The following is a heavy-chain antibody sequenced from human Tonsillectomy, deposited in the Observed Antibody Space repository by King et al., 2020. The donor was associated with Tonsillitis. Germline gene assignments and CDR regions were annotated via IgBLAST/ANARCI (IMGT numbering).Heavy chain of an antibody. CDR3: ARHGILTAHRLGGFDI. Sequence: QLQESGPGLVKPSETLSLTCTVSGGSISRSSYYWGWIRQPPGKGLEWIGSIYYSGSTYYNPSLKSRVIISVDTSKNQFSLKLSSVTAADTAIYYCARHGILTAHRLGGFDIWGQGTMVTVSS. D-gene: IGHD3-9*01. CDR1: GGSISRSSYY. V-gene: IGHV4-39*01. J-gene: IGHJ3*02. CDR2: IYYSGST.